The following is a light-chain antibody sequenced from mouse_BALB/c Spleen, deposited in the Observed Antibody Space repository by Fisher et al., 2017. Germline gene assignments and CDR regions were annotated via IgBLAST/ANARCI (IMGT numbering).Light chain of an antibody. CDR3: HQRSSYPWT. V-gene: IGKV4-58*01. Sequence: DIVLTQTPAIMAASLGQKVTMTCSASSSVSSSYLHWYQQKSGASPKPLIHRTSNLASGVPARFSGSGSGTSYSLTISRMEAEDAATYYCHQRSSYPWTFGGGTKLEIK. CDR1: SSVSSSY. CDR2: RTS. J-gene: IGKJ1*01.